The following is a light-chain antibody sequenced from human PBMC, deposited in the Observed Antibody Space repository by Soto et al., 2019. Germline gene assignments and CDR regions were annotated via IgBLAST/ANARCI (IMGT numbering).Light chain of an antibody. CDR3: QQYNNWPWT. CDR2: GAS. V-gene: IGKV3-20*01. J-gene: IGKJ1*01. CDR1: QSVSSSY. Sequence: ALTQSPGTLSLSPGERATLSCRASQSVSSSYLAWYQQKPGQAPRLLIYGASSRATGIPDRFSGSGSRTDFTLTISSLQSEDFAVYYCQQYNNWPWTFGQVTKVEI.